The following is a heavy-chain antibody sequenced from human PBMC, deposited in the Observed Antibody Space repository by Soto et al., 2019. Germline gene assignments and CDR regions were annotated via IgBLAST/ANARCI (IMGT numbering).Heavy chain of an antibody. CDR2: INAGNGNT. CDR3: ARVGMVVVPAVTGPFDY. V-gene: IGHV1-3*01. CDR1: GYTFTSYA. J-gene: IGHJ4*02. D-gene: IGHD2-2*01. Sequence: QVQLVQSGAEVKKPGASVKVSCKASGYTFTSYAMHWVRQAPGQRLEWMGWINAGNGNTKYSQKFQGRVTITRDTSASTAYIELSSLRSEDTAVYYCARVGMVVVPAVTGPFDYWGQGTLVTVSS.